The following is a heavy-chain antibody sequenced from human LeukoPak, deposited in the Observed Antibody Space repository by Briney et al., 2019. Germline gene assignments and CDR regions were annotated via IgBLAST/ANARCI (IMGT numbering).Heavy chain of an antibody. D-gene: IGHD1-1*01. CDR1: GGSISSSSYY. J-gene: IGHJ4*02. CDR3: ARHAGTTGTTVFDY. CDR2: IYYSGST. Sequence: SETLSLTCSVSGGSISSSSYYWGWIRQPPGKGLEWIGSIYYSGSTYYNPSLKSRVTISVDTSKNQFSLKLSSVTAADTAVYYCARHAGTTGTTVFDYWGQGTLVTVSS. V-gene: IGHV4-39*01.